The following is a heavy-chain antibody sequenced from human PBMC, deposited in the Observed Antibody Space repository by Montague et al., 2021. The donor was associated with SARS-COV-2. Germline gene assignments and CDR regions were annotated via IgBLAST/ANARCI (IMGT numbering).Heavy chain of an antibody. V-gene: IGHV4-34*01. CDR1: GGSGSGYY. Sequence: SETLSLTCAVYGGSGSGYYWSWIRQPPGKGLEWIGEINHSGSTKYNPSLKSRVTISVDTSENQFSLKLSSVTAADTAVYYCARGKKRVFAYDYDSSVYESDYWGRGTLVTVSS. CDR2: INHSGST. CDR3: ARGKKRVFAYDYDSSVYESDY. J-gene: IGHJ4*02. D-gene: IGHD3-22*01.